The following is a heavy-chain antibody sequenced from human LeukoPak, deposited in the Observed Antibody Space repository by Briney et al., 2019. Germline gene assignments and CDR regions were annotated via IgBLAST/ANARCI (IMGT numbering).Heavy chain of an antibody. V-gene: IGHV3-21*01. Sequence: GGSLRLSCAASGFTFSSYSMNWVRQAPGKGLEWVSSISSSSSYIYYADSVKGRFTISRDNAKNSLYLQMNSLRAEDTAVYYCARDGYGYGPEGDYYMDVWGKGTTVTVSS. CDR2: ISSSSSYI. D-gene: IGHD5-18*01. CDR3: ARDGYGYGPEGDYYMDV. CDR1: GFTFSSYS. J-gene: IGHJ6*03.